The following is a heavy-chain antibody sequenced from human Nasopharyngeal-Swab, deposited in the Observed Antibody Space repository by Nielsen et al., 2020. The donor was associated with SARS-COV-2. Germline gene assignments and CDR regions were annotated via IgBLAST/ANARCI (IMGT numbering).Heavy chain of an antibody. J-gene: IGHJ6*03. Sequence: GASLQISCAASGFTFSNAWMSWVRQAPGKGLEWVGRIKSKTDGGTTDYAAPVKGRFTISRDDSKNTLYLQMNSLKTEDTAVYYCTTGRGYSYGYYYYYMDVWGKGTTVTVSS. V-gene: IGHV3-15*01. CDR3: TTGRGYSYGYYYYYMDV. CDR2: IKSKTDGGTT. D-gene: IGHD5-18*01. CDR1: GFTFSNAW.